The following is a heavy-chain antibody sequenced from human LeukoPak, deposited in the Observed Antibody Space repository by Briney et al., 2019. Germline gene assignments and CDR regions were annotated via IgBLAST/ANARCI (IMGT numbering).Heavy chain of an antibody. CDR2: ISHSGTT. J-gene: IGHJ4*02. CDR1: GGSIRTYS. V-gene: IGHV4-59*08. D-gene: IGHD6-19*01. CDR3: WDDSAWAFGS. Sequence: PSETLSLTCIVSGGSIRTYSWNWIRQSPGKGLEWIGYISHSGTTSYRSSLKSRVTISVDTSKNQLSLKLASVTAADTAVYARWDDSAWAFGSWGPGTLVTVSS.